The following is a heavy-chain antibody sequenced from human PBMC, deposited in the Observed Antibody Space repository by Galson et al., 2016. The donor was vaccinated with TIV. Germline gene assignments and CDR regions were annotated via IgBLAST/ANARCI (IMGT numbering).Heavy chain of an antibody. D-gene: IGHD2-21*01. V-gene: IGHV3-66*02. CDR1: GLSVSDNY. CDR2: IDSDGST. J-gene: IGHJ6*02. CDR3: ARERRHCGNECFLRYYYGMDA. Sequence: SLRLSCAASGLSVSDNYMTWVRQAPGKGLEWVALIDSDGSTIHADPVKGRFTVSRDNSKNMVYLQMNSLRPEDTAVYFCARERRHCGNECFLRYYYGMDAWGQGTTVTVSS.